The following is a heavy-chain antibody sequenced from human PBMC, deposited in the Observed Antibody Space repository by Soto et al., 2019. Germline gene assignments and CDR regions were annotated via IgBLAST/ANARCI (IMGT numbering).Heavy chain of an antibody. V-gene: IGHV4-31*03. J-gene: IGHJ5*02. Sequence: TLSLTCTISNGFVNRGGYYWSWIRQRPGKGLEWVGYMSYTGTTYYSPSLKSRVTISVDTSKTQLSLRLSSVTAADTAIYYCARARVISSRNWFDPWGQGTLVTVSS. D-gene: IGHD6-6*01. CDR3: ARARVISSRNWFDP. CDR1: NGFVNRGGYY. CDR2: MSYTGTT.